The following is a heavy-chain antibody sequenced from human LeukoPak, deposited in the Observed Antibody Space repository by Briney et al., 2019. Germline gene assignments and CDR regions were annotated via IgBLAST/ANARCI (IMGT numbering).Heavy chain of an antibody. D-gene: IGHD2-2*01. CDR3: ARVVGYCSSTSCYGQRYYFDY. CDR2: INPNSGGT. Sequence: ASVKVSCKASGYTFTGYYMHWVRQAPGQGLEWMGWINPNSGGTNYAQKFQGRVTMTRDTSISTAYMELSRLRSDDTAVYYCARVVGYCSSTSCYGQRYYFDYWGQGTLVTVSS. V-gene: IGHV1-2*02. CDR1: GYTFTGYY. J-gene: IGHJ4*02.